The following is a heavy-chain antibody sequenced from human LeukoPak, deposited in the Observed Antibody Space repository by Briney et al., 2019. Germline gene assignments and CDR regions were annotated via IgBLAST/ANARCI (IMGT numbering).Heavy chain of an antibody. CDR2: ISGSGGST. D-gene: IGHD3-16*02. V-gene: IGHV3-23*01. J-gene: IGHJ4*02. CDR3: AKPRMITFGGVIVPTTYYFDY. Sequence: GGSLRLSCAASGFTFSSYAMSWVRQAPGKGLEWVSAISGSGGSTYYADSVKGRFTISRDNSKNTLYLQMNSLRAEDTAVYYCAKPRMITFGGVIVPTTYYFDYWGQGTLVTVSS. CDR1: GFTFSSYA.